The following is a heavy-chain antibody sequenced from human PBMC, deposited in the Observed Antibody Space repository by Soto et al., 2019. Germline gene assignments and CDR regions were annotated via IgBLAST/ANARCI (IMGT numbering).Heavy chain of an antibody. D-gene: IGHD6-19*01. CDR1: GGTFSSSA. V-gene: IGHV1-69*06. Sequence: QVQLEQSGAEVRKPGSSVKVSCKASGGTFSSSAINWLRQAPGQGPEWMGGIIPTFGTSNYIPKLRGRVTITADTSMNTAYMEMSSLTSEDTAMYYCARSETAGHKGFDIWGQGTMVTVSA. CDR3: ARSETAGHKGFDI. CDR2: IIPTFGTS. J-gene: IGHJ3*02.